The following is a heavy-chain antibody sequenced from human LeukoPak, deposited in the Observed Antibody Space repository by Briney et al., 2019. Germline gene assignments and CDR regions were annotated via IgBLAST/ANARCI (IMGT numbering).Heavy chain of an antibody. CDR3: ARGLGYGDGYNLVY. CDR1: GGSFSGYY. CDR2: INHSGST. V-gene: IGHV4-34*01. Sequence: SETLSLTCAVYGGSFSGYYWSWIRQPPGKGLESIGEINHSGSTNYNPSLKSRVTISVDTSKNQFSLKLSSVTAADTAVYYCARGLGYGDGYNLVYWGQGTLVTVSS. J-gene: IGHJ4*02. D-gene: IGHD5-24*01.